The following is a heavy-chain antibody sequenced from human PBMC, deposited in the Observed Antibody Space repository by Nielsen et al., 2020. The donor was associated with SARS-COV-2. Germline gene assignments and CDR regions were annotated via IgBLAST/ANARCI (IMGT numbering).Heavy chain of an antibody. J-gene: IGHJ6*02. CDR2: INHSGST. CDR1: GGSFSGYY. V-gene: IGHV4-34*01. D-gene: IGHD6-19*01. Sequence: SETLSLTCAVYGGSFSGYYWSWIRQPPGKGLEWIGEINHSGSTNYNPSLKSRVTISVDTSKNQFSLKLSSVTAADTAVYYCARGRRALVGGSGYSSGWYGARRDYYYYGMDVWGQGTTVTVSS. CDR3: ARGRRALVGGSGYSSGWYGARRDYYYYGMDV.